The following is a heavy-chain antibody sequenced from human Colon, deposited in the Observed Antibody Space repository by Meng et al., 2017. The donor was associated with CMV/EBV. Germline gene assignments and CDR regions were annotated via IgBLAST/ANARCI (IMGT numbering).Heavy chain of an antibody. J-gene: IGHJ4*02. CDR3: ARGWELGS. D-gene: IGHD1-26*01. V-gene: IGHV6-1*01. Sequence: VPLLQSGPGLVRPPKTPSLTCATAVDSVSSYSASWNCFRQAPARGLEWLGRTYYRSQWYFYYEVSVIGRITINADTSKNEFSLQLRSVAPDDTAVYYCARGWELGSWGQGTLVTVSS. CDR2: TYYRSQWYF. CDR1: VDSVSSYSAS.